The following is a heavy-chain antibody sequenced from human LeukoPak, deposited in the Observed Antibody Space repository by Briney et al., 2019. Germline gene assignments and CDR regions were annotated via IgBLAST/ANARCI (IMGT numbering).Heavy chain of an antibody. V-gene: IGHV3-23*01. D-gene: IGHD6-19*01. Sequence: GGSLRLSCAASGFTFSNAWMNWVRQAPGKGPEWVSGISASGGSTYYADSVKGRFTISRDNPKNTLYVQMNSLRPEDTAIYYCAKTPKYSSSAIDYWGQGTQVTVSS. CDR1: GFTFSNAW. CDR3: AKTPKYSSSAIDY. J-gene: IGHJ4*02. CDR2: ISASGGST.